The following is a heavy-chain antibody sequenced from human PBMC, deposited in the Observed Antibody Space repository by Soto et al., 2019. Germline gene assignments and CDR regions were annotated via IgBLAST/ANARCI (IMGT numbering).Heavy chain of an antibody. CDR3: AKTVGDSGYAGLDY. J-gene: IGHJ4*02. CDR1: GFTFSSYG. D-gene: IGHD5-12*01. V-gene: IGHV3-30*18. Sequence: QVQLVESGGGVVQPGRSLRLSCAASGFTFSSYGMHWVRQAPGKGLEWVAVISYDGSNKYYADSVKGRFTISRDNSKNTLYLQMNSLRAEDTAVYYCAKTVGDSGYAGLDYWGQGTLVTVSS. CDR2: ISYDGSNK.